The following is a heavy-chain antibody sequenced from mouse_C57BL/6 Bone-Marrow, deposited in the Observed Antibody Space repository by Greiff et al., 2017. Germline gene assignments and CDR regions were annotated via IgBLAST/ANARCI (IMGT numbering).Heavy chain of an antibody. Sequence: VQLVESGAELVRPGTSVKVSCKASGYAFTNYLIEWVKQRPGQGLEWIGVINPGSGGTNYNEKFKGKATLTADKSSSTAYMQLSSLTSEDSAVYFCAREGAYYGSSPWFAYWGQGTLVTVSA. D-gene: IGHD1-1*01. V-gene: IGHV1-54*01. CDR1: GYAFTNYL. J-gene: IGHJ3*01. CDR3: AREGAYYGSSPWFAY. CDR2: INPGSGGT.